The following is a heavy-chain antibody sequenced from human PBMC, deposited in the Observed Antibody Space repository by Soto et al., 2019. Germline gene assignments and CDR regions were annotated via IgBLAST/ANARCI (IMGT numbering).Heavy chain of an antibody. CDR1: GFTFSSYA. CDR3: AKIVRMGGGVYYYYYYGMDV. D-gene: IGHD2-8*02. Sequence: PGGSLRLSCAASGFTFSSYAMSWVRQAPGKGLEWVSAISGSGGSTYYADSVKGRFTISRDNSKNTLYLQMNSLRAEDTAVYYCAKIVRMGGGVYYYYYYGMDVWGQGTTVTVSS. J-gene: IGHJ6*02. CDR2: ISGSGGST. V-gene: IGHV3-23*01.